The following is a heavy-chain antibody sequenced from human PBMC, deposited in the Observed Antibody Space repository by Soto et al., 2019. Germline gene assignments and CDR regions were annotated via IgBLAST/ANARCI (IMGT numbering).Heavy chain of an antibody. CDR3: ARSLRATSPLSY. D-gene: IGHD3-10*01. V-gene: IGHV3-11*06. CDR1: GFRFMDYY. Sequence: GGSLRLSCEASGFRFMDYYMSWIRQGPGKRLEWISYISVTSDDTKYADSVRGRFTISRDNAANFVFLHMSSLSDDDTAVYFCARSLRATSPLSYWGQGTPVTVSS. J-gene: IGHJ4*02. CDR2: ISVTSDDT.